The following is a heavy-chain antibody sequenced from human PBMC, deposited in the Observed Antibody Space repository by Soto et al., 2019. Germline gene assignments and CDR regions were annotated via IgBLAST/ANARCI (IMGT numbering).Heavy chain of an antibody. CDR1: GYTLTSYY. CDR3: ARHYDFWSGYLPRPDYYYYGMDV. CDR2: IIPSFGST. Sequence: GASVKVSCKESGYTLTSYYMRWVRQAPGQGLEWMGIIIPSFGSTNYAQKLQGRVAMTTDESTSTAYMELSSLRSEDTAVYYCARHYDFWSGYLPRPDYYYYGMDVWGQGTTVTVSS. J-gene: IGHJ6*02. V-gene: IGHV1-46*01. D-gene: IGHD3-3*01.